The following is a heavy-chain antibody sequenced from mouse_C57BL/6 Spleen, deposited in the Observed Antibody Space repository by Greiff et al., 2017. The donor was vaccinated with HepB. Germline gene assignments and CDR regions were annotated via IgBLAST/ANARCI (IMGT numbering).Heavy chain of an antibody. J-gene: IGHJ4*01. CDR2: IRNKANGYTT. CDR1: GFTFTDYY. V-gene: IGHV7-3*01. CDR3: ARYKGHYYAMDY. Sequence: EVQRVESGGGLVQPGGSLSLSCAASGFTFTDYYMSWVRQPPGKALEWLGFIRNKANGYTTEYSASVKGRFTISRDNSQSILYLQMNALRAEDSATYYCARYKGHYYAMDYWGQGTSVTVSS.